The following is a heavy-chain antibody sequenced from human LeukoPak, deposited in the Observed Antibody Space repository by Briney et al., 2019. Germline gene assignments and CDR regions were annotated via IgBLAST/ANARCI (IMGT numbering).Heavy chain of an antibody. D-gene: IGHD3-3*01. CDR1: GYTFTSYY. Sequence: ASVKVSCKASGYTFTSYYMHWVRQAPGQGLEWMGIINPSGGSTSYAQKFQGRVTMTRDTSTSTVYMELSSLRSEDTAVYYCARDMRTYYDFWSGYPTDYWGQGTLVTVSS. J-gene: IGHJ4*02. CDR2: INPSGGST. V-gene: IGHV1-46*01. CDR3: ARDMRTYYDFWSGYPTDY.